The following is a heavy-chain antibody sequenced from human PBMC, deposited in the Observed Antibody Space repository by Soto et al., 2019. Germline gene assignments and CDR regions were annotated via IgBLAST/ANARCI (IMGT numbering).Heavy chain of an antibody. CDR1: EYTFTGYY. CDR3: AKPTHYDFWSGSDY. CDR2: INPNSGGT. J-gene: IGHJ4*02. D-gene: IGHD3-3*01. Sequence: ASGKVSCKASEYTFTGYYMRWVRQAPGQGLEWMGWINPNSGGTNYAQKFQGRFTMTRDTSISTAYMELSRLRSDDTAVYYCAKPTHYDFWSGSDYWGQGTLVTVSS. V-gene: IGHV1-2*02.